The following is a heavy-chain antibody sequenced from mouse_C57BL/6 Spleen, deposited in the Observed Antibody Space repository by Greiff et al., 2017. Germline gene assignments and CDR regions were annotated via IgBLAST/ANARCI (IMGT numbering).Heavy chain of an antibody. CDR3: ARNYDYGWFAY. Sequence: VKLEESGPGLVQPSQSLSITCTVSGFSLTSYGVHWVRQPPGKGLEWLGVIWRGGSTDYNAAFISRLSIRKDNSKSQVFFKMNSLQADDTAIYYCARNYDYGWFAYWGQGTLVTVSA. J-gene: IGHJ3*01. D-gene: IGHD2-4*01. CDR1: GFSLTSYG. CDR2: IWRGGST. V-gene: IGHV2-4*01.